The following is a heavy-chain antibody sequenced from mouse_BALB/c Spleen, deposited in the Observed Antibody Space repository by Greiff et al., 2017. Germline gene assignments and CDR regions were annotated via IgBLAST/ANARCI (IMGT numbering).Heavy chain of an antibody. D-gene: IGHD1-2*01. V-gene: IGHV1S126*01. CDR2: IDPSDSET. J-gene: IGHJ2*01. CDR3: ARYVTTATFDD. CDR1: GYSFTSYW. Sequence: VKLVESGPQLVRPGASVKISCKASGYSFTSYWMHWVKQRPGQGLEWIGMIDPSDSETRLNQKFKDKATLTVDKSSSTAYMQLSSPTSEDSAVYYCARYVTTATFDDWGQGTTLTVSS.